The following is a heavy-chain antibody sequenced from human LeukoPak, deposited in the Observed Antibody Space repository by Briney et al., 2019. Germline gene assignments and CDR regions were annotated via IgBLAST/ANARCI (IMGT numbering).Heavy chain of an antibody. CDR2: IYHSGST. CDR3: ARVYYDSSGWAFDI. CDR1: NYSISTDYY. D-gene: IGHD3-22*01. J-gene: IGHJ3*02. Sequence: ASETLSLTCSVSNYSISTDYYWGWIRQPPGKGLEWIGSIYHSGSTYYNPSLKSRVTISVDTSKNQFSLKLSSVTAADTAVYYCARVYYDSSGWAFDIWGQGTMVTVSS. V-gene: IGHV4-38-2*02.